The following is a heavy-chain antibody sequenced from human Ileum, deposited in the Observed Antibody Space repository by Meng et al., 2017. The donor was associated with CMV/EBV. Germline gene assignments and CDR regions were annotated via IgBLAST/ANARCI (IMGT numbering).Heavy chain of an antibody. CDR1: GFTSDNRA. V-gene: IGHV3-9*02. D-gene: IGHD2/OR15-2a*01. CDR2: IYWLSDVT. CDR3: VKDLSPGGADY. Sequence: GGSLRLSCAASGFTSDNRAMHWVRPAPGKGLEWVSGIYWLSDVTGYAASVKGRFTISRDNAKNARYLQMDNLRPDDTAFYYCVKDLSPGGADYWGQGTLVTVSS. J-gene: IGHJ4*02.